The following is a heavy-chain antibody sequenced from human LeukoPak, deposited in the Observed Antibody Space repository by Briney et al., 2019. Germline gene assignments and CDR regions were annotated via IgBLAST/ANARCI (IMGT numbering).Heavy chain of an antibody. Sequence: PGGSLRLSCAASGFTFSSNWMHWVRQAPGKGLVWVSRIISNENSATYADSVKGRFTISRDNAKNTLYLQMNSLRAEDAAVYYCASPMWDTAIHDYWGQGTLVTVSS. D-gene: IGHD5-18*01. CDR1: GFTFSSNW. V-gene: IGHV3-74*01. J-gene: IGHJ4*02. CDR2: IISNENSA. CDR3: ASPMWDTAIHDY.